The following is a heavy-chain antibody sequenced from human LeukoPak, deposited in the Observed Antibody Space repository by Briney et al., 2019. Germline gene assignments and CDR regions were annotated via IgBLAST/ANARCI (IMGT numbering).Heavy chain of an antibody. D-gene: IGHD2-15*01. V-gene: IGHV3-23*01. CDR2: ISASGGST. CDR3: ARACSGGSCYLTAFDV. Sequence: GGSLRLSCAASGFTFNDYAMSWVRQAPGKGLDWISAISASGGSTYYADSVNGRFTISRDNSKNTLYLQMNSLRAEDTAVFYCARACSGGSCYLTAFDVWGQGTMVIVSS. CDR1: GFTFNDYA. J-gene: IGHJ3*01.